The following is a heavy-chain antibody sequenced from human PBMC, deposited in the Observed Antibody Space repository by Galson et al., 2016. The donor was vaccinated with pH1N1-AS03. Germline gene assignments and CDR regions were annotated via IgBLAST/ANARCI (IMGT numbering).Heavy chain of an antibody. V-gene: IGHV3-33*06. Sequence: SLRLSCAASGFTFSTYGMHWVRQSPGKGLEWVGIIWSDGSYKYYGDSVKGRFTISRDNSNNTLYLQMNSLRAEDAAEYYCAKGLTPSGGDVLIDVWGKGTTVTVSS. CDR1: GFTFSTYG. CDR3: AKGLTPSGGDVLIDV. D-gene: IGHD2-15*01. CDR2: IWSDGSYK. J-gene: IGHJ6*03.